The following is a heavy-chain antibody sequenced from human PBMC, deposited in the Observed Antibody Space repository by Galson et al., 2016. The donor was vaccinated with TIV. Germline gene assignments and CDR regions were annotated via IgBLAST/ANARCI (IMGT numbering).Heavy chain of an antibody. CDR3: ARGGSIVAVVPAT. D-gene: IGHD2-15*01. J-gene: IGHJ4*02. Sequence: SLRLSCAASGFTFSSFWMIWVRLAPGRGLEWVANIHRDGSEEYYMDSVKGRFTISRDNTRNSLYLQMNSLRDEDSAVYYCARGGSIVAVVPATWGQGTLVTVSS. V-gene: IGHV3-7*01. CDR2: IHRDGSEE. CDR1: GFTFSSFW.